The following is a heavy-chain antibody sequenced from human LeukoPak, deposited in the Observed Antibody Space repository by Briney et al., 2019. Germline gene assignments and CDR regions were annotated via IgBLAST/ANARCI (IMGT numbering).Heavy chain of an antibody. D-gene: IGHD6-6*01. CDR3: ARYMSSSKIFDY. CDR1: GDSVSSNSAA. J-gene: IGHJ4*02. CDR2: TYYRSNWYN. Sequence: SQTLSLTCALSGDSVSSNSAAWNWIRQSPSRGLEWLGRTYYRSNWYNDYAVSVKSRITINPDTSKNKFSLQLNSVTPEDTAVYFCARYMSSSKIFDYWGQGTLVTVSS. V-gene: IGHV6-1*01.